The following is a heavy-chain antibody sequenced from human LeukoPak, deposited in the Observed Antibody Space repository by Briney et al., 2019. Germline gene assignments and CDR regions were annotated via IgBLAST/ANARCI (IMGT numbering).Heavy chain of an antibody. D-gene: IGHD2-15*01. CDR1: GGSISSGGYY. Sequence: PSQTLSLTCTASGGSISSGGYYWSWIRQHPGKGLEWIGYIYYSGSTYYNPSLKSRVTISVDTSKNQFSLKLSSVTAADTAVYYCARGSIVVVVAATENYYYGMDVWGQGTTVTVSS. CDR2: IYYSGST. V-gene: IGHV4-31*03. J-gene: IGHJ6*02. CDR3: ARGSIVVVVAATENYYYGMDV.